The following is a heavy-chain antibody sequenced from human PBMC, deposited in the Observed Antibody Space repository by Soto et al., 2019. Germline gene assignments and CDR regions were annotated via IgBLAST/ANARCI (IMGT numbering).Heavy chain of an antibody. D-gene: IGHD1-7*01. J-gene: IGHJ4*02. V-gene: IGHV3-23*01. CDR1: GFTFSSYG. CDR2: SSATGAGT. Sequence: EVQLLDSGGGLVQPGGSLRLSCAASGFTFSSYGITWGRQAPGKGLDWVSFSSATGAGTYYADYVKGRFTISSDTSKNTLYLQMTSLRADDTAVYYCANDRRAGGNYGFYSDFWGQGALVIVSS. CDR3: ANDRRAGGNYGFYSDF.